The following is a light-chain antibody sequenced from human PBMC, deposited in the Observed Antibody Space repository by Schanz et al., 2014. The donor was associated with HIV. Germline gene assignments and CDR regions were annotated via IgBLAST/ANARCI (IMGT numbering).Light chain of an antibody. V-gene: IGKV1-33*01. CDR2: DAS. CDR1: QDIRAR. J-gene: IGKJ5*01. CDR3: QQYDNFPPSIT. Sequence: DIQMTQSPSTLSASVGDRVTITCRASQDIRARLAWYQQKPGKAPNLLIYDASNLETGVPSRFSGSGSGTDFTFTISSLQPEDIATYYCQQYDNFPPSITFGQGTRLEIK.